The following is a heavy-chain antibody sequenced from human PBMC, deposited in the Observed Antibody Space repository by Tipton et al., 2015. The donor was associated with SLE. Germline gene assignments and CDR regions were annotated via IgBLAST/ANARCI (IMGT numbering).Heavy chain of an antibody. Sequence: SLRLSCAASGFTFSLYAMSWVRQTPGKGLEWVSAISASGSNTYFADSVKGRCTISRDNSKNTLYLQMNSLRAEDTAVYYCAGGLLWFREPFDYWGQGTLVTVSS. J-gene: IGHJ4*02. CDR1: GFTFSLYA. CDR3: AGGLLWFREPFDY. D-gene: IGHD3-10*01. CDR2: ISASGSNT. V-gene: IGHV3-23*01.